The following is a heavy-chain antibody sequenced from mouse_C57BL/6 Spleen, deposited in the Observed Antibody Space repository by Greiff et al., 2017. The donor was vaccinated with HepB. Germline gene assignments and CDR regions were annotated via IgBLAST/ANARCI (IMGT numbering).Heavy chain of an antibody. CDR2: IHPNSGSI. Sequence: QVQLQQPGAELVKPGASVKLSCKASGYTFTSYWMHWVKQRPGQGLEWIGRIHPNSGSINYTEKFKSKSTLTVDKSSSTAYMQLSSLTSEDSAVYYCARGCHEGDFDYWGKGTSVTVSS. J-gene: IGHJ4*01. V-gene: IGHV1-64*01. CDR3: ARGCHEGDFDY. CDR1: GYTFTSYW.